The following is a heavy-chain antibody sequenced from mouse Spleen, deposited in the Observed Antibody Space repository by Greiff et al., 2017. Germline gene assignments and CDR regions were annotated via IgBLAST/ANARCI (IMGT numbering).Heavy chain of an antibody. CDR1: GFSLTNYA. J-gene: IGHJ4*01. CDR3: ARNWGSDSSGYDYAMDY. D-gene: IGHD3-2*01. CDR2: IWSDGST. Sequence: QVQLQQSGPGLVAPSQSLSITCTVSGFSLTNYAVTWVRQSPGKGLEWLGVIWSDGSTDYNAAFISRLSISKDNSKSQVFFKMNSLQADDTAIYYCARNWGSDSSGYDYAMDYWGQGTSVTVSS. V-gene: IGHV2-4-1*01.